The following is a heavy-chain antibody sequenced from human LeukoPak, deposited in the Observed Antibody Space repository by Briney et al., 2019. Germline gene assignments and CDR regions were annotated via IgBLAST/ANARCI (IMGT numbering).Heavy chain of an antibody. J-gene: IGHJ6*03. CDR2: ISGNGGYT. CDR1: GFTFSSYA. Sequence: GGSLRLSCAASGFTFSSYAITWVRQAPGKGLEWVSIISGNGGYTNYADSVKGRLTISRDNSKNTPYLQMNSLRAEDTAVYYCAKVKGDDYSNYYYYIDVWGKGTTVTISS. V-gene: IGHV3-23*01. D-gene: IGHD4-11*01. CDR3: AKVKGDDYSNYYYYIDV.